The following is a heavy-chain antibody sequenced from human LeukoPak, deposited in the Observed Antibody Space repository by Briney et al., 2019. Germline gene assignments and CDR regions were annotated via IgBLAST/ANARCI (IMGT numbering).Heavy chain of an antibody. J-gene: IGHJ5*02. CDR1: GFTFSSYA. D-gene: IGHD2-15*01. CDR2: ISGSGGST. CDR3: AKARGFCSGGSCYNPFDP. V-gene: IGHV3-23*01. Sequence: QPGGSLRLSCAASGFTFSSYAMSWVRQAPGKGLEWVSAISGSGGSTYYADSVKGRFTISRDNSKNTLYLQMNSLRAEDTAVYYCAKARGFCSGGSCYNPFDPWGQGTLVTVSS.